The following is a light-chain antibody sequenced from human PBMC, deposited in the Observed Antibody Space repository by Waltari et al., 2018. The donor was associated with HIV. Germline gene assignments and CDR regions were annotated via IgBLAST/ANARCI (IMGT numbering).Light chain of an antibody. J-gene: IGLJ3*02. CDR1: SSNIGAGYD. V-gene: IGLV1-40*01. CDR2: RNN. CDR3: QSYDNSLSGLV. Sequence: QSVLTQPPSVSGAPGQRVSIPCTGSSSNIGAGYDVHWYQQLPGTAPKLLLYRNNNRPSGVPDRFSGSKSGPSAALAITRLQPEDEADYYCQSYDNSLSGLVFGGGTKLTVL.